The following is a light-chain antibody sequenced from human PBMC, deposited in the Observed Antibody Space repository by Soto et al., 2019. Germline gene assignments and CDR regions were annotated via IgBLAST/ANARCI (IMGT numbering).Light chain of an antibody. J-gene: IGKJ5*01. CDR2: GAS. CDR3: QQYNNWPFA. V-gene: IGKV3D-15*01. Sequence: LMTQSLATLAVSPGERETLYWRASQSVKSNLAWYQQKPGQAPRIRIYGASSRATGIPDRFSGSGSETDFTLTISGLQSEDAAVYFCQQYNNWPFALGQGTRLEIK. CDR1: QSVKSN.